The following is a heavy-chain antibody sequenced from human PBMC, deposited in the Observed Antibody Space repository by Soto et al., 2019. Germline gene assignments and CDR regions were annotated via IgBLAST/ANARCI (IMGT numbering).Heavy chain of an antibody. J-gene: IGHJ4*02. V-gene: IGHV3-23*01. CDR3: AKVWNYYGSGSYPKNLYFDY. CDR1: GFTFSSYA. Sequence: LRLSCAASGFTFSSYAMSWVRQAPGKGLEWVSAISGSGGSTYYADSVKGRFTISRDNSKNTLYLQMNSLRAEDTAVYYCAKVWNYYGSGSYPKNLYFDYWGQGTLVTVSS. D-gene: IGHD3-10*01. CDR2: ISGSGGST.